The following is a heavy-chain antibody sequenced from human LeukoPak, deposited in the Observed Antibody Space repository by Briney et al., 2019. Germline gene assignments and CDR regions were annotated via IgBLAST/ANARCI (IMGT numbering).Heavy chain of an antibody. Sequence: GRSLRLSCAASGFSFNTYAMHWVRQAPGKGLEWVAVISFDGSSKSYADSVKGRFTISRDNSKNTLYLQVNSLRVEDTAVYYCARDPYDTSGYFYYYWGQGTLVTVSS. J-gene: IGHJ4*02. CDR3: ARDPYDTSGYFYYY. V-gene: IGHV3-30-3*01. D-gene: IGHD3-22*01. CDR1: GFSFNTYA. CDR2: ISFDGSSK.